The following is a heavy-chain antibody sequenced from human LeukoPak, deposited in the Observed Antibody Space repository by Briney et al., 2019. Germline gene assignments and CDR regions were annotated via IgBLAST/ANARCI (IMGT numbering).Heavy chain of an antibody. V-gene: IGHV3-21*01. CDR3: ARDYSGSYPDAFDV. J-gene: IGHJ3*01. D-gene: IGHD1-26*01. Sequence: GGSLRLSCAASGFTFSSYSMNWVRQAPGKGLEWVSSISSSSYIYYADSVKGRFTISRDNAKNSLYLQMNSLRAEDTAVYYCARDYSGSYPDAFDVWGQGTMVTVSS. CDR2: ISSSSYI. CDR1: GFTFSSYS.